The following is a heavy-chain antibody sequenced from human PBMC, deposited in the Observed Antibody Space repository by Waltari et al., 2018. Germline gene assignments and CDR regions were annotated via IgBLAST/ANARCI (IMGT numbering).Heavy chain of an antibody. D-gene: IGHD2-2*01. CDR2: IYGSSGST. CDR1: GGSFSSYW. J-gene: IGHJ4*02. CDR3: AGILEYCSSTYCSSFDY. V-gene: IGHV4-39*07. Sequence: QVQLQESGPGLVKPSETLSLTCAVSGGSFSSYWWGWIRPPPGKGLEWIGSIYGSSGSTEYNPSLKSRVTISRDTSKNQFSLKLSSVTAADTAVYYCAGILEYCSSTYCSSFDYWGQGVLVTVSS.